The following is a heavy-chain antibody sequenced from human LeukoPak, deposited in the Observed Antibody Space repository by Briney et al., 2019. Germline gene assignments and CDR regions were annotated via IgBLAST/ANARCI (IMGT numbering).Heavy chain of an antibody. CDR2: INEGSNNI. CDR3: ARDDLTNGYNGNF. D-gene: IGHD5-24*01. Sequence: TGGSLRLSCAASGFTITESWMNWIRQAPGKGLEWISYINEGSNNIFYADSVKGRFTISRDNAKNSLHLQMNSLRVDDTAVYYCARDDLTNGYNGNFWGQGTLVTVSS. J-gene: IGHJ4*02. CDR1: GFTITESW. V-gene: IGHV3-48*01.